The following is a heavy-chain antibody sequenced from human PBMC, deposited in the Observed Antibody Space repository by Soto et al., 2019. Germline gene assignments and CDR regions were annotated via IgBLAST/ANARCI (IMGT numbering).Heavy chain of an antibody. CDR2: IYNDGST. J-gene: IGHJ5*02. D-gene: IGHD2-15*01. CDR3: ARGGGFNTA. CDR1: GFSVSTNF. Sequence: PGGSLRLSCAASGFSVSTNFMNWVRQAPGKGLQWVSVIYNDGSTFYADSVKGRFTISRDNSKNTVYLQMNRLRADDTAMYYCARGGGFNTAWGRGTLVTVSS. V-gene: IGHV3-53*01.